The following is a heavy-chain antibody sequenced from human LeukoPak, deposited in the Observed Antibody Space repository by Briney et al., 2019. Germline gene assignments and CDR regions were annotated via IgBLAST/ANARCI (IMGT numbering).Heavy chain of an antibody. CDR1: GGSISSYY. Sequence: SETLSLACTVSGGSISSYYWSWIRQPPGKGLEWIGFIYYSGSTYYNPSLKSRVTISVDTSKNQFSLRLSSVTAADTAEYFCARHQMRYSYGTLFDYWGQGTLVTVSS. V-gene: IGHV4-59*08. D-gene: IGHD5-18*01. CDR2: IYYSGST. J-gene: IGHJ4*02. CDR3: ARHQMRYSYGTLFDY.